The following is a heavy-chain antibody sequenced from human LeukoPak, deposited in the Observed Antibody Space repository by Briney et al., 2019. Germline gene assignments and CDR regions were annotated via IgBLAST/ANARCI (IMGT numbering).Heavy chain of an antibody. CDR1: GYSISSGYY. CDR3: AREQRWLQPFDY. D-gene: IGHD5-24*01. CDR2: IYNSGST. J-gene: IGHJ4*02. Sequence: SETLSLTCTVSGYSISSGYYWGWIRQPPGKGLEWIGSIYNSGSTYYNPSLKSRVTISVDTSKNQFSLKVSSVTAADTAVYYCAREQRWLQPFDYWGQGTLVTVSS. V-gene: IGHV4-38-2*02.